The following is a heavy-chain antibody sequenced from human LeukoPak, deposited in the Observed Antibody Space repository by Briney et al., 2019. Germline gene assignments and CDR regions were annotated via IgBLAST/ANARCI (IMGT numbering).Heavy chain of an antibody. CDR2: INHSGST. J-gene: IGHJ4*02. CDR1: GGSFSGYY. Sequence: SETLSLTCAVYGGSFSGYYWSWIRQPPGKGLEWIGEINHSGSTNYNPSLKSRVTISVDTSKNQFSLKLSSVTAADTAVYYCARIAAKVKYYFDYWGQGTLVTVSS. D-gene: IGHD6-13*01. CDR3: ARIAAKVKYYFDY. V-gene: IGHV4-34*01.